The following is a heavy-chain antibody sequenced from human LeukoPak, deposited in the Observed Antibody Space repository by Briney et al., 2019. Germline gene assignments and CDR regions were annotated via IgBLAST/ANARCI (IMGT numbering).Heavy chain of an antibody. V-gene: IGHV3-23*01. CDR1: GITFSSYG. CDR2: ISSTGGTT. J-gene: IGHJ5*02. CDR3: ARDLGQYYDTSDNWFDP. Sequence: GGTLRLSCAASGITFSSYGMSWVRQAPGKGLEWVSSISSTGGTTYYADSVKGRFTISRDNAKNTLNLQMNSLRAEDTAVYYCARDLGQYYDTSDNWFDPWGQGTLVTVSS. D-gene: IGHD3-22*01.